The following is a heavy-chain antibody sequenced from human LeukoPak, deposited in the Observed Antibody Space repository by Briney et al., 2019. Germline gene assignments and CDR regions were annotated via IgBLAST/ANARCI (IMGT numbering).Heavy chain of an antibody. Sequence: GGSLRLSCAASGFTFDRFTIHWVRQTPGKGLEWVSLINRRGHTFYADSVKGRFTISRDNAKTSLYLQMNSLRAEDTAVYYCARDLSGVTGYTYGRGIDYWGQGTLVTVSS. V-gene: IGHV3-43*01. CDR1: GFTFDRFT. CDR2: INRRGHT. D-gene: IGHD5-18*01. CDR3: ARDLSGVTGYTYGRGIDY. J-gene: IGHJ4*02.